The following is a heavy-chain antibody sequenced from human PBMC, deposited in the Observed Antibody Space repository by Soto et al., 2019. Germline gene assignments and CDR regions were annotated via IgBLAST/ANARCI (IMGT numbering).Heavy chain of an antibody. J-gene: IGHJ4*02. D-gene: IGHD3-22*01. V-gene: IGHV3-43*02. CDR2: ISGDGGST. CDR3: AKGAYYGDSSGYYSYFDY. CDR1: GFTFDDYA. Sequence: GGSLRLSCAASGFTFDDYAMHWVRQAPGKGLEWVSLISGDGGSTYYADSVKGRFTISRDNSKNSLYLQMNSLRTEDTALYYCAKGAYYGDSSGYYSYFDYWGQGTLVTVSS.